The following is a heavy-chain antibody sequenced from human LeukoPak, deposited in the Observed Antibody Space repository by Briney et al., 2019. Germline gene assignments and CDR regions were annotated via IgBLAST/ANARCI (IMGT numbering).Heavy chain of an antibody. CDR2: IYYSGST. CDR1: GGSISSYY. Sequence: SETLSLTCTVSGGSISSYYWGWIRQPPGKGLEWIGSIYYSGSTYQNPSLKSRVTISVDTSKNQFSLKLSSVTAADTAVYYCARPGEYYDSSGYYPHDAFDIWGQGTMVTVSS. V-gene: IGHV4-39*01. J-gene: IGHJ3*02. CDR3: ARPGEYYDSSGYYPHDAFDI. D-gene: IGHD3-22*01.